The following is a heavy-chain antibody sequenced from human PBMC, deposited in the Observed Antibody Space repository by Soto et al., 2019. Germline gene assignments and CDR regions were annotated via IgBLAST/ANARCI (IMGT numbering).Heavy chain of an antibody. D-gene: IGHD3-22*01. V-gene: IGHV4-30-4*08. CDR3: ARDNYYDSSGYYSDY. CDR1: GGSISSGDYC. Sequence: SETLRLTYTVSGGSISSGDYCWSWIRQPPGKGLEWIGYIYYSGSTYYNPSLKSRVTISVDTSKNQFSLKLSSVTAADTAVYYCARDNYYDSSGYYSDYWGQGTLVTVSS. CDR2: IYYSGST. J-gene: IGHJ4*02.